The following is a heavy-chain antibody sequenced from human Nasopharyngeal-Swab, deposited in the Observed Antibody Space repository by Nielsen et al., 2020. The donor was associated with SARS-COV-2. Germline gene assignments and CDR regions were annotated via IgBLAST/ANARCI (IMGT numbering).Heavy chain of an antibody. CDR3: ARAITYYYDGSGSPSYGLDV. D-gene: IGHD3-22*01. J-gene: IGHJ6*02. CDR2: LIPVFGTT. Sequence: WVRQAPGQGLEWVGGLIPVFGTTHYSQKFQDRLRVTADASTDTAYMELSSLRSDDTAVYYCARAITYYYDGSGSPSYGLDVWGQGTRSPSP. V-gene: IGHV1-69*01.